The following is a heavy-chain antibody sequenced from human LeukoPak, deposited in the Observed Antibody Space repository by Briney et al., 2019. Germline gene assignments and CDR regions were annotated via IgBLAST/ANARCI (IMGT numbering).Heavy chain of an antibody. D-gene: IGHD2-21*02. CDR3: ARDRGAYCGGDCYLGFDY. CDR2: IAGSSGYI. CDR1: GFTFSSYT. Sequence: GGSLRLSCAASGFTFSSYTMNWVRQAPGKGLECVSSIAGSSGYISYADSVKGRFTISRDNAKKSLYLQMTSLTAEDTAVYYCARDRGAYCGGDCYLGFDYWGRGTLVTVPS. J-gene: IGHJ4*01. V-gene: IGHV3-21*01.